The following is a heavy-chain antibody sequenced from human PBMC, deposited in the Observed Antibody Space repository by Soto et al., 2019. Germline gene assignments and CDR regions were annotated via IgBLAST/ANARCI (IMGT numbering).Heavy chain of an antibody. CDR1: GFTVSSNY. V-gene: IGHV3-66*01. D-gene: IGHD6-6*01. Sequence: PGGSLRLSCAASGFTVSSNYMSWVRQAPGKGLEWVTVIYSGGSTYYADSVKGRFTISRDNSKNTLYLQMNSLRAEDTAVYYCAMEIAARYYYYYGMDVWGQGTTVTV. J-gene: IGHJ6*02. CDR2: IYSGGST. CDR3: AMEIAARYYYYYGMDV.